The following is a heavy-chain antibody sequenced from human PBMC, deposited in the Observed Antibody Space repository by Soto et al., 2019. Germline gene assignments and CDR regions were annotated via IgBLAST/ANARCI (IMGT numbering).Heavy chain of an antibody. CDR3: ARVYCSSTSCLYYYYYGMDV. V-gene: IGHV1-3*01. J-gene: IGHJ6*02. CDR2: INAGNGNT. CDR1: GYTFTSYA. Sequence: ASVKVSCKASGYTFTSYAMHWVRQAPGQRLEWIGWINAGNGNTKYSQKFQGRVTITRDTSASTAYMELSSLRSEDTAVYYCARVYCSSTSCLYYYYYGMDVWGQGTTVTVSS. D-gene: IGHD2-2*01.